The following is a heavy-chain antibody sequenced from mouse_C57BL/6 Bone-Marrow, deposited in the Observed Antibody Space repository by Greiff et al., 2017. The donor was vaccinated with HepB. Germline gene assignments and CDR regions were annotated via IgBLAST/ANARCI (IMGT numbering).Heavy chain of an antibody. CDR2: INYDGSST. D-gene: IGHD1-1*01. Sequence: DVKLVESEGGLVQPGSSMKLSCTASGFTFSDYYMAWVRQVPEKGLEWVANINYDGSSTYYLDSLKSRFIISRDNAKNILYLQMSSLKSEDTATYYCARGPHYYGSSLWFAYWGQGTLVTVSA. CDR3: ARGPHYYGSSLWFAY. V-gene: IGHV5-16*01. J-gene: IGHJ3*01. CDR1: GFTFSDYY.